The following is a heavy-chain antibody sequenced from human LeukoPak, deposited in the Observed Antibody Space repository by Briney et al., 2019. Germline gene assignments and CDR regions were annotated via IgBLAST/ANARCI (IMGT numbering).Heavy chain of an antibody. CDR1: GFTFNSYW. J-gene: IGHJ4*02. CDR2: IKQDGSEK. Sequence: GGSLRLSCAASGFTFNSYWMSWVRQAPGRGLEWVANIKQDGSEKYYVDSVKGRFTISRDNAKNSLYLQMNSLRAEDTAVYYCAREVAVAGTDYWGQGTLVTVSS. D-gene: IGHD6-19*01. V-gene: IGHV3-7*01. CDR3: AREVAVAGTDY.